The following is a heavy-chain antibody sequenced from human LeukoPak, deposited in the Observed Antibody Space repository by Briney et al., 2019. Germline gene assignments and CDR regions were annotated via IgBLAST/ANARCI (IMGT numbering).Heavy chain of an antibody. CDR3: ARVASHSGSLSLIRRNYKYYYYMDV. D-gene: IGHD3-10*01. V-gene: IGHV3-7*01. CDR1: GFTCSSYW. CDR2: IKQDGSEK. J-gene: IGHJ6*03. Sequence: GGSLRLSCAASGFTCSSYWMSWVRQAPGKGLEWVANIKQDGSEKYYMDSVKGRFTISRDNAKNSLYLQMNSLSAEDTAVYYCARVASHSGSLSLIRRNYKYYYYMDVWGKGTTVTISS.